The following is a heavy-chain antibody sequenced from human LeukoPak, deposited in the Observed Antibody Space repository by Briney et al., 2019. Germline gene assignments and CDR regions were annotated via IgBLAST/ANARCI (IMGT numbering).Heavy chain of an antibody. CDR1: GFTFSNYA. CDR2: IGISGDNT. CDR3: APRAVEMTTTKGY. V-gene: IGHV3-23*01. Sequence: GGSLRLSCAASGFTFSNYAMTWVRQAPGKGLEWVSSIGISGDNTYYADSVKGRFTMPRDNSKNTLYLQMNSLRAEDTAVYYCAPRAVEMTTTKGYWGQGTLVTVSS. D-gene: IGHD5-24*01. J-gene: IGHJ4*02.